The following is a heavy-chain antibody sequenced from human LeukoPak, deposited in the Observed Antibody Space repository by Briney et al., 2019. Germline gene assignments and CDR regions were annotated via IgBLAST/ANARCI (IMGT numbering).Heavy chain of an antibody. D-gene: IGHD2-8*01. CDR1: GFSFSTYW. J-gene: IGHJ6*03. Sequence: PGGSLRLSCAASGFSFSTYWMSWVRQAPGKGLEWVANIKQDGSEKYYVDSVKGRFTISRDNAKNSLYLQMNSLRAEDTAVYYCARDCNGVCSYYYYYYYMDVWGKGTTVTVSS. CDR3: ARDCNGVCSYYYYYYYMDV. CDR2: IKQDGSEK. V-gene: IGHV3-7*01.